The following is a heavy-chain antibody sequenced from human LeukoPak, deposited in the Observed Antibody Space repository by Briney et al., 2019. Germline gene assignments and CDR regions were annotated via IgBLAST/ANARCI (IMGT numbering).Heavy chain of an antibody. CDR3: ASHARDDFWSGYSAEGAFDI. D-gene: IGHD3-3*01. CDR2: ISAYNGNT. J-gene: IGHJ3*02. V-gene: IGHV1-18*01. CDR1: GYTFTSYG. Sequence: ASVKVSCKASGYTFTSYGISWVRQAPGQGLEWMGWISAYNGNTNYAQKFQGRVTITADESTSTAYMELSSLRSEDTAVYYCASHARDDFWSGYSAEGAFDIRGQGTMVTVSS.